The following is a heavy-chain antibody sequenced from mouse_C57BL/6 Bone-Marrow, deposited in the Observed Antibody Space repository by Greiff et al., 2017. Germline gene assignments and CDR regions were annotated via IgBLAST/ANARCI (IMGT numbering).Heavy chain of an antibody. CDR2: IYPRSGNT. D-gene: IGHD4-1*01. CDR3: ARRRVLGRDY. Sequence: VQRVESGAELARPGASVKLSCKASGYTFTSYGISWVKQRTGQGLEWIGEIYPRSGNTYYNEKFKGKATLTADKSSSTAYMELRSLTSEDSAVYFCARRRVLGRDYWGQGTTLTVSS. V-gene: IGHV1-81*01. CDR1: GYTFTSYG. J-gene: IGHJ2*01.